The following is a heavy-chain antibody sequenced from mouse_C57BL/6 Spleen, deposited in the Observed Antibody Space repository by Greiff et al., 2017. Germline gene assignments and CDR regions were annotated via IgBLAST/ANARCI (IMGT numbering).Heavy chain of an antibody. Sequence: QVHVKQSGPGLVQPSQSLSITCTVSGFSFTSYGVHWVRQSPGKGLEWLGVIWSGGSTDYNAAFISRLSISKDNSKSQVFFKMNSLQADDTAIYYCARSYYGSSHRYFDVWGTGTTVTVSS. CDR2: IWSGGST. D-gene: IGHD1-1*01. V-gene: IGHV2-2*01. CDR1: GFSFTSYG. J-gene: IGHJ1*03. CDR3: ARSYYGSSHRYFDV.